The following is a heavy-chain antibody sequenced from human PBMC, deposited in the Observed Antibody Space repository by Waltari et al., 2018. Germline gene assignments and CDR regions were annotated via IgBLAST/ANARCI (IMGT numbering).Heavy chain of an antibody. V-gene: IGHV4-39*01. CDR3: ATYIGASVGTAAFDV. CDR1: GGSITNTKHY. CDR2: MSYLGAT. D-gene: IGHD5-12*01. J-gene: IGHJ3*01. Sequence: QLQLQESGPGLVKPSETLSLTCSVSGGSITNTKHYWGWIRQPPGQGLEWIGTMSYLGATYSSPSLKSRVTISRDTSTNQLSLKLCSVTAADTAMYYCATYIGASVGTAAFDVWGQGTMVTVSS.